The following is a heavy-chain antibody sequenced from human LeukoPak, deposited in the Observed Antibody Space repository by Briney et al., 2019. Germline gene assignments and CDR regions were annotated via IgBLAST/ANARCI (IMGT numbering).Heavy chain of an antibody. V-gene: IGHV1-8*01. Sequence: ASVKVSCKASGYTFTSYYINWVRQATGQGLEWMGWMNPNSGNTGYAQKFQGRVTMTRNTSISTAYMELSSLRSEDTAVYYCARAIKWELGSDYWGQGTLVTVSS. CDR3: ARAIKWELGSDY. CDR1: GYTFTSYY. CDR2: MNPNSGNT. J-gene: IGHJ4*02. D-gene: IGHD1-26*01.